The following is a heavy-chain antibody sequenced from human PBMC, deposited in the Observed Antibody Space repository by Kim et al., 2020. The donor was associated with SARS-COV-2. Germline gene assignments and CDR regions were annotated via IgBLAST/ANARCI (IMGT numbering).Heavy chain of an antibody. V-gene: IGHV3-7*01. CDR3: ARDFPLWFENNWFDP. J-gene: IGHJ5*02. CDR2: IKQDGSEK. D-gene: IGHD3-10*01. Sequence: GGSLRLSCAASGFTFSSYWMSWVRQAPGKGLEWVANIKQDGSEKYYVDSVKGRFTISRDNAKNSLYLQMNSLRAEDTAVYYCARDFPLWFENNWFDPWGQGTLVTVSS. CDR1: GFTFSSYW.